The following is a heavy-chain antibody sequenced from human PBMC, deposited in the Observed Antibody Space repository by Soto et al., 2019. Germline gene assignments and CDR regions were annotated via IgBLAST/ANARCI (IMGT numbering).Heavy chain of an antibody. CDR2: IIPIFGTA. Sequence: QVQLVQSGDEVKKPGSSVKVSCKASGGTFSSYAISWVRQAPGQGLEWMGGIIPIFGTANYAQKFQGRVTITADESTSTAYMELSSLRSEDTSVYYCARVRVLFLECLGSEGWGKGTLVTVSS. J-gene: IGHJ4*02. D-gene: IGHD3-3*01. V-gene: IGHV1-69*12. CDR1: GGTFSSYA. CDR3: ARVRVLFLECLGSEG.